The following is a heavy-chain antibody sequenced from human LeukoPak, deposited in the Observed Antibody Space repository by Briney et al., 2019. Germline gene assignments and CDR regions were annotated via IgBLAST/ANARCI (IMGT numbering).Heavy chain of an antibody. CDR2: IYYSGST. V-gene: IGHV4-31*03. D-gene: IGHD6-13*01. Sequence: SETLSLTCTVSGDSISSGDYYWTWIRQHPGKGLEWIGCIYYSGSTYYNLSLKSRVIISADTSKNHFSLKLSSVTAADTAVYYCARVREATIAPFFDYWGRGILVTVSS. CDR1: GDSISSGDYY. J-gene: IGHJ4*02. CDR3: ARVREATIAPFFDY.